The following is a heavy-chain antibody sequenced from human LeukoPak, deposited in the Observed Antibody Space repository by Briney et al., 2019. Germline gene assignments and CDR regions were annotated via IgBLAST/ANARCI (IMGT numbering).Heavy chain of an antibody. Sequence: SGPTLVNPTQTLTLTCTFSGFSLSTSGVGVGWIRQPPGEALEWLALIYWDDDKRYSPSLKSRLTITKDTSKNQVVLTMTDMDPVDTATYYCAHSRDDGLFDYWGQGTLVTVSS. CDR2: IYWDDDK. D-gene: IGHD2-8*01. CDR1: GFSLSTSGVG. J-gene: IGHJ4*02. CDR3: AHSRDDGLFDY. V-gene: IGHV2-5*02.